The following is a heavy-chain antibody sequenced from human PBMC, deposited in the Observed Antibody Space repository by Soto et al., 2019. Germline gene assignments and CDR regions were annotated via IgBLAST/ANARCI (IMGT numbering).Heavy chain of an antibody. V-gene: IGHV3-30*03. Sequence: GGSLRLSCAASGFTFSNFAIHRVRRAPGKGLEWVALISYDGDNKYYADSVKGRFTVARDNSNNRLYLQMNSLRAEDTAVYYCARDPNYDILTGPRHGMDVWGQGTTVTVSS. CDR3: ARDPNYDILTGPRHGMDV. D-gene: IGHD3-9*01. CDR2: ISYDGDNK. J-gene: IGHJ6*02. CDR1: GFTFSNFA.